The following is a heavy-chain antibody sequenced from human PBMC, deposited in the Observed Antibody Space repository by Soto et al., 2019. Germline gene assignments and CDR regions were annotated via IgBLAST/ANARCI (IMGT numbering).Heavy chain of an antibody. D-gene: IGHD5-18*01. V-gene: IGHV3-11*05. CDR3: ARDLSTQYSYGYWYFDY. Sequence: PGGSLRLSCAASGFTFSDYYMSWIRQAPGKGLEWVSYISSSSSYTNYADSVKGRFTISRDNAKNSLYLQMNSLRAEDTAVYYSARDLSTQYSYGYWYFDYWGQGTLVTVSS. CDR1: GFTFSDYY. CDR2: ISSSSSYT. J-gene: IGHJ4*02.